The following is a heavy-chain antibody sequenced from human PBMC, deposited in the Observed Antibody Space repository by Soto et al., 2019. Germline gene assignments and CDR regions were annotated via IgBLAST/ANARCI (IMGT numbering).Heavy chain of an antibody. Sequence: ASETLSLTCAVSGGSISSGGYSWSWIRQPPGKGLEWIGYIYHSGSTYYNPSLKSRVTISVDRSKNQFSLKLSSVTAADTAVYYCARAESITMVRGAWFDPWGQGTLVTVSS. CDR2: IYHSGST. CDR1: GGSISSGGYS. V-gene: IGHV4-30-2*01. J-gene: IGHJ5*02. CDR3: ARAESITMVRGAWFDP. D-gene: IGHD3-10*01.